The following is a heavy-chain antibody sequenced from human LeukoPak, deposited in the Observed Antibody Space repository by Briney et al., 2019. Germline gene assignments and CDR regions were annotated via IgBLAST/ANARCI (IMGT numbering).Heavy chain of an antibody. CDR2: IWYDGSNK. J-gene: IGHJ4*02. Sequence: GGSLRLSCAASGFTFSSYGMHWVRQAPGKRLEWVAVIWYDGSNKYYADSVKGRFTISRDNSKNTLYLQMNSLRAEDTAVYYCAREDCSGGSCYGGGDYWGQGTLVTVSS. CDR3: AREDCSGGSCYGGGDY. D-gene: IGHD2-15*01. V-gene: IGHV3-33*01. CDR1: GFTFSSYG.